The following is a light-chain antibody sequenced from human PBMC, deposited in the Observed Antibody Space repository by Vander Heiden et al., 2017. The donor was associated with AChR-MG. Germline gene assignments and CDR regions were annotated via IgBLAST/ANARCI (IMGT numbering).Light chain of an antibody. CDR1: SSNIGSNT. CDR2: SNN. J-gene: IGLJ2*01. Sequence: QSVLTQPPSASGTPGPRVTISCSGSSSNIGSNTVKWYQQLPGTAPKLLIYSNNQRPSGVPDRVSGSKSGTSASLAISGLQSEDEADYYCASWDDSLNGVVFGGGTKLTVL. V-gene: IGLV1-44*01. CDR3: ASWDDSLNGVV.